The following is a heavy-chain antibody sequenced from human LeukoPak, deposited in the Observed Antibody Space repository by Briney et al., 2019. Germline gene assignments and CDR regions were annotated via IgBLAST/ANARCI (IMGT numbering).Heavy chain of an antibody. CDR2: IYYSGST. V-gene: IGHV4-59*01. Sequence: SETLSLTCTVAGGSISSYYWSWIRQPPGKGLEWIGYIYYSGSTNYNPSLKSRVTISVDTSKNQFSLKLSSVTAADTAVYYCARGSLAVAPDEGAFDIWGQGTMVTVSS. CDR1: GGSISSYY. D-gene: IGHD6-19*01. J-gene: IGHJ3*02. CDR3: ARGSLAVAPDEGAFDI.